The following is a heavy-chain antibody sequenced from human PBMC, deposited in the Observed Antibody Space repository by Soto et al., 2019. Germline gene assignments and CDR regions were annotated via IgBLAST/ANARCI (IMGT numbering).Heavy chain of an antibody. Sequence: EVQLLESGGGLVQPGGSLRLSCAASGFTFSSYAMSWVRQAPGEGLEWVSAISGSGGSTYYADSVKGRFTISRDNSKNTLYLQMNRLRAEDTAVYYCSKDPSYGDYDYWGQGTLVTVSS. V-gene: IGHV3-23*01. D-gene: IGHD4-17*01. CDR2: ISGSGGST. J-gene: IGHJ4*02. CDR1: GFTFSSYA. CDR3: SKDPSYGDYDY.